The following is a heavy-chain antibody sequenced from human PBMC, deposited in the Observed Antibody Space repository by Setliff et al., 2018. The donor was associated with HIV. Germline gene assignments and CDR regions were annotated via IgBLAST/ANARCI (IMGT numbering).Heavy chain of an antibody. CDR1: YATISTADYY. J-gene: IGHJ4*02. Sequence: SETLSLTCTASYATISTADYYWSWIRQPPGKGLEWIGNMCHGGNNNYYNPSLKSRVTISVDTPKNQFSLKLSSVTAADTAVYYCASSPAWRSDYGLHTFDYWGQGTLVTVSS. D-gene: IGHD4-17*01. V-gene: IGHV4-38-2*02. CDR3: ASSPAWRSDYGLHTFDY. CDR2: MCHGGNNN.